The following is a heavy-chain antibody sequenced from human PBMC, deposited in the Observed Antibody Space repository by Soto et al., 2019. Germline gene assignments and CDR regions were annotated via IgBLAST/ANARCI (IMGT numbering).Heavy chain of an antibody. D-gene: IGHD4-17*01. V-gene: IGHV1-18*01. Sequence: QVQLVQSGAEAKKPGASVKVSCKASGCTFTSYGISWVRQAPGQGLEWMGWISAYNGNTNYAQKLQGRVTMTTDTSTSTAYMELRSLRSDDTAVYYCATDYGDYYYYGMDVWGQGTTVTVSS. CDR3: ATDYGDYYYYGMDV. J-gene: IGHJ6*02. CDR1: GCTFTSYG. CDR2: ISAYNGNT.